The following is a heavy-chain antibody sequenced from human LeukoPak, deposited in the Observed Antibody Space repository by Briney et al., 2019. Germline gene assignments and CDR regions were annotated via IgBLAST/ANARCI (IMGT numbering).Heavy chain of an antibody. J-gene: IGHJ4*02. CDR3: AARKVRGVWFYLDY. Sequence: GRSLRLSCAASGFTFSSYAMHWVRQAPGKGLEWVAVISYDGSNKYYADSVKGRFTISRDNSKNTLYLQMNSLRVEDTAVYFCAARKVRGVWFYLDYWGQGTLVTVSS. CDR2: ISYDGSNK. D-gene: IGHD3-10*01. V-gene: IGHV3-30-3*01. CDR1: GFTFSSYA.